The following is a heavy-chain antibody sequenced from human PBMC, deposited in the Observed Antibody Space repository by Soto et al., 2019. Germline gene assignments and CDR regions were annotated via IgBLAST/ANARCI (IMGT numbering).Heavy chain of an antibody. J-gene: IGHJ1*01. CDR3: ASDILGGSYDFSH. CDR1: GFIVNNIF. Sequence: EVQLMESGGGLVQPGGSLRLSCAASGFIVNNIFMTWVRQAPGKGLEWLSTISSDDNTYYADSVKGRFTISRDSSMNTLDLQMNSLRAEDTAGYQCASDILGGSYDFSHGGQGTLVCVSS. CDR2: ISSDDNT. V-gene: IGHV3-66*01. D-gene: IGHD3-3*01.